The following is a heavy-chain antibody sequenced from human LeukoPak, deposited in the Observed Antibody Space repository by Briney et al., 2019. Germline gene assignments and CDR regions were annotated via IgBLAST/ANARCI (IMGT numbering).Heavy chain of an antibody. V-gene: IGHV4-39*01. D-gene: IGHD2-15*01. CDR1: GGSISSSSYY. CDR2: IYYSGST. Sequence: PSETLSLTCTVSGGSISSSSYYWGWIRQPPGKGLEWIGSIYYSGSTYYNPSLKSRVTISVDTSKNQFSLKLSSVTAADTAVYYCARQLRSGGSCYSDYWGQGNLVTVSS. CDR3: ARQLRSGGSCYSDY. J-gene: IGHJ4*02.